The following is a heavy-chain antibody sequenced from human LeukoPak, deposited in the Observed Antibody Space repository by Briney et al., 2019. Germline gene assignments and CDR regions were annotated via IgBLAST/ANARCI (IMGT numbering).Heavy chain of an antibody. CDR3: AKRVPYTSSSVYFDY. V-gene: IGHV3-23*01. CDR2: ISDDGRST. J-gene: IGHJ4*02. CDR1: GFTFSSYW. Sequence: PGGSLRLSCAASGFTFSSYWMHWVRQAPGKGLEWVSSISDDGRSTYYADSVKGRFTISKDNSKNTMYLQMNNLRAEDTAIYYCAKRVPYTSSSVYFDYWGQGTLVTVSS. D-gene: IGHD6-6*01.